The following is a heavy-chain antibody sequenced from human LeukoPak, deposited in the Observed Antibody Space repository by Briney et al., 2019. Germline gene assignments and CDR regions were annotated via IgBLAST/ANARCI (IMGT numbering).Heavy chain of an antibody. Sequence: GASVTVSCKASGYTFTSYGISWVRQAPGQGLEWMGWISAYNGNTNYAHNLQDRVFMNTDTSTSTAYMELRSLRSDDTAVYYCARYPLSYSGNWHYYFDYWGQGTLVTVSS. J-gene: IGHJ4*02. CDR1: GYTFTSYG. V-gene: IGHV1-18*04. CDR2: ISAYNGNT. CDR3: ARYPLSYSGNWHYYFDY. D-gene: IGHD6-13*01.